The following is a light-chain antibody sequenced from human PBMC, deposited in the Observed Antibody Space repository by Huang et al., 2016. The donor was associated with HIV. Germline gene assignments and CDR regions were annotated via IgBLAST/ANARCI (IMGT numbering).Light chain of an antibody. J-gene: IGKJ1*01. CDR1: QSLLYSSNKKNY. CDR2: WAS. CDR3: QQYYSSFWT. V-gene: IGKV4-1*01. Sequence: DIVMTQSPDSLTVSLGEKATIHCKTSQSLLYSSNKKNYLNWYQQKPGQPPKLRIYWASAREYGVPDRVSGSGAGTNFTLVINSLQAEDVAVYYCQQYYSSFWTFGQGTKLEI.